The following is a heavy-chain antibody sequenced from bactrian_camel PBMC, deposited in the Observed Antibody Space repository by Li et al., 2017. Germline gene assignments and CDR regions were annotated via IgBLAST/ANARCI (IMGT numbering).Heavy chain of an antibody. CDR3: ATERWFST. CDR1: GFTPANYC. V-gene: IGHV3S1*01. CDR2: MSSHGLSI. D-gene: IGHD2*01. J-gene: IGHJ6*01. Sequence: HVQLVESGGGSVRAGGALRLSCVTSGFTPANYCMGWFRQAPGKGLEWVADMSSHGLSIVYADSVKGRFTISRDNVKNTLYLQMNSLKTEDTAVYYCATERWFSTWGQGPRSPSP.